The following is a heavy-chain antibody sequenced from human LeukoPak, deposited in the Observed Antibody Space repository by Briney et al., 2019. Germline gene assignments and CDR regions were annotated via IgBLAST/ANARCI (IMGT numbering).Heavy chain of an antibody. J-gene: IGHJ6*02. D-gene: IGHD2-2*01. V-gene: IGHV1-18*01. CDR2: ISAYNGNT. CDR3: ARDLVPAAHYFYYYYSGMDV. CDR1: GYTFTSYG. Sequence: ASVKVSCKASGYTFTSYGISWVRQAPGQGLEWMGWISAYNGNTNYAQKLQGRVTMTTDTSTSTAYMELRSLSSDDTAVYYCARDLVPAAHYFYYYYSGMDVWGQGTTVTVSS.